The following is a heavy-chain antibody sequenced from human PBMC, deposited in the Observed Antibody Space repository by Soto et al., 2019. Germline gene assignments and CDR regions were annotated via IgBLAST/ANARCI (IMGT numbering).Heavy chain of an antibody. CDR3: ARASGNYYPFDY. Sequence: GGSLRLSCAASGFTFIDHYMDWVRQAPGKGLAWVGRSRNKANSYTTEYAASVKGRFTISRDDSENSLYLQMNSLKTEDTAVYYCARASGNYYPFDYWGQGALVTVSS. CDR2: SRNKANSYTT. D-gene: IGHD1-26*01. CDR1: GFTFIDHY. J-gene: IGHJ4*02. V-gene: IGHV3-72*01.